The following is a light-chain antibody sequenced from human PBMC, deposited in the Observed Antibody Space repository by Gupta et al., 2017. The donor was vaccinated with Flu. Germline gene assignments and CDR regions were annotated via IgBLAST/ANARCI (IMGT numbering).Light chain of an antibody. CDR3: QVWESTSEHV. V-gene: IGLV3-21*02. Sequence: SYVLTQPRSMSVAPGQTARITCWGAAVGSKGVHWYQLRAGQAPILVIYDDRDRPAGIPGRFSGSKSGNTATLIITRGEVADEADYYCQVWESTSEHVFGSGTRVIV. J-gene: IGLJ1*01. CDR1: AVGSKG. CDR2: DDR.